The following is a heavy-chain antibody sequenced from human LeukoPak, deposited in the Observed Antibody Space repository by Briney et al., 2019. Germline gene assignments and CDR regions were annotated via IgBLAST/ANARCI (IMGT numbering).Heavy chain of an antibody. D-gene: IGHD6-6*01. V-gene: IGHV3-23*01. J-gene: IGHJ4*02. CDR3: ARQTHSSFFDY. CDR2: ISGSGVDT. Sequence: GGSLRLSCAASGFTFSSYAMSWVRQAPGKGLEWVSAISGSGVDTYYADSVKGRFTISRDNSKNTLYLQMNSLRAEDTAVYYCARQTHSSFFDYWGQGTLVTVSS. CDR1: GFTFSSYA.